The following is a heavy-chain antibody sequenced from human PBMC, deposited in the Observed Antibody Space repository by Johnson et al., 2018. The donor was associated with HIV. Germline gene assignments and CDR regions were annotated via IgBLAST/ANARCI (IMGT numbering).Heavy chain of an antibody. D-gene: IGHD1-26*01. CDR2: IRYDGKDK. J-gene: IGHJ3*02. CDR3: ARLEELLRAFDI. V-gene: IGHV3-30*04. CDR1: GFTFSSYA. Sequence: QVQLVESGGGVVQPGRSLRLSCAASGFTFSSYAMHWVRQAPGKGLEWVSFIRYDGKDKYYADFVKGRFTISRDNSKKTLSLQMNSLRPEDTAVYYCARLEELLRAFDIWGQGTMVTVSS.